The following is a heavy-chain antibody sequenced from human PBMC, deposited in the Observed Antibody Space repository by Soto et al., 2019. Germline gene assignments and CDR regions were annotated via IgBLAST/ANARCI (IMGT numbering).Heavy chain of an antibody. D-gene: IGHD1-7*01. CDR2: IWYDGSNK. V-gene: IGHV3-33*01. CDR3: ARGGDQLELLDY. CDR1: GFTFSSYG. Sequence: ESGGGVVQPGRSLRLSCAASGFTFSSYGMHWVRQAPGKGLEWVAVIWYDGSNKYYADSVKGRFTISRDNSKNTLYLQMNSLRAEDTAVYYCARGGDQLELLDYWGQGTLVTVSS. J-gene: IGHJ4*02.